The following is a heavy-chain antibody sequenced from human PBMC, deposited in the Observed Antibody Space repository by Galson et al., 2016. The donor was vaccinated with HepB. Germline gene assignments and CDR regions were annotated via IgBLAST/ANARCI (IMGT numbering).Heavy chain of an antibody. V-gene: IGHV1-18*01. J-gene: IGHJ3*02. CDR2: ISAHDGKT. CDR1: GFTFTGYG. Sequence: SVKVSCKASGFTFTGYGVTWVRQAPGQGLEWMGCISAHDGKTNYAQKFQGRVIMTTDTSTSTAYLELRGLISDDTAVYYCARDDPVGEYDVWSGYILGVFDIWGQGTMVTVSS. D-gene: IGHD3-3*01. CDR3: ARDDPVGEYDVWSGYILGVFDI.